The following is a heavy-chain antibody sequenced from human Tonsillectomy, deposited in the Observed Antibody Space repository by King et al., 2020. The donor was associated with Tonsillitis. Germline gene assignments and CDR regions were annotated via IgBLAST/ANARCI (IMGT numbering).Heavy chain of an antibody. D-gene: IGHD3-16*01. J-gene: IGHJ1*01. CDR2: INHSGRT. Sequence: VQLQQWGAGLLKPSETLSLTCAVYGGSFSGYYWSWIRQTPGKGLEWIGEINHSGRTNYNPSLKSRVTISIDTSKNQLSLNLTSVTAADTAVYFCAGESDYDYEMSEYHYVGFQHWCQGTLVNVSS. CDR3: AGESDYDYEMSEYHYVGFQH. CDR1: GGSFSGYY. V-gene: IGHV4-34*01.